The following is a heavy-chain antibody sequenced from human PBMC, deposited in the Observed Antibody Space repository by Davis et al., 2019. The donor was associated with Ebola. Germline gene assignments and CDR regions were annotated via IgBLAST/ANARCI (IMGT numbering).Heavy chain of an antibody. Sequence: ASVKVSCKASGYTFTSYGINWVRQAAGHGLEWMGWISVYNGNTKYSQKFQGRVAMTTDTSTSTAYLELRSLRSDDTAVYSCTREKLGGSSDYWGQGTLVTVSS. J-gene: IGHJ4*02. V-gene: IGHV1-18*01. D-gene: IGHD6-6*01. CDR1: GYTFTSYG. CDR2: ISVYNGNT. CDR3: TREKLGGSSDY.